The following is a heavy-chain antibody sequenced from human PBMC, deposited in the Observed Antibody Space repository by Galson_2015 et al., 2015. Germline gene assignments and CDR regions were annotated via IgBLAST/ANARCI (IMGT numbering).Heavy chain of an antibody. V-gene: IGHV3-23*01. CDR1: GFTFSSYA. J-gene: IGHJ3*02. CDR3: AKDVGTMRLCRDSFDI. CDR2: ISGSGGST. Sequence: SLRLSCAASGFTFSSYAMSWVRQAPGKGLEWVSAISGSGGSTYYADSVKGRFTISRDNSKYTLYLQMNSLRAEDTAVYFCAKDVGTMRLCRDSFDIWGQGTMVTVSS. D-gene: IGHD2-2*01.